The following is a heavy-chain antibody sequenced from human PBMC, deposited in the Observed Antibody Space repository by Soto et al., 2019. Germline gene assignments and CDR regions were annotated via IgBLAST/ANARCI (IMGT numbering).Heavy chain of an antibody. CDR1: GYTLTSYD. Sequence: QVQLVQSGAEVKKPGASVKVSCKASGYTLTSYDINWVRQATGQGLAWVGWMSANSGNTGYAQKFQGRVTKTRNTSISTAYMELSSLRYEDTAVYSWARAGRHPFRFLVGYWGQGALVTVSS. D-gene: IGHD3-10*01. V-gene: IGHV1-8*01. CDR2: MSANSGNT. J-gene: IGHJ4*02. CDR3: ARAGRHPFRFLVGY.